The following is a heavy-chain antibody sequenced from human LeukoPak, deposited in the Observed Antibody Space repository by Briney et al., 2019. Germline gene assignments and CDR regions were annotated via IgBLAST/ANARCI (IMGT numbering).Heavy chain of an antibody. D-gene: IGHD3-16*02. J-gene: IGHJ4*02. Sequence: SETQSLTCAVYGGSFSGYYWSWIRQPPGKGLEWIGETNHSGSTNYNPSLKSRVTISVDTSKNQFSLKLSSVTAADTAVYYCARGAPPYDYIWGSYRYTSFGHFDYWGQGTLVTVSS. CDR3: ARGAPPYDYIWGSYRYTSFGHFDY. V-gene: IGHV4-34*01. CDR2: TNHSGST. CDR1: GGSFSGYY.